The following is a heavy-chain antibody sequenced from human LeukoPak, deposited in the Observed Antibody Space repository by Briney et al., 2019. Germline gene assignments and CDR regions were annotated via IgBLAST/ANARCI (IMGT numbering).Heavy chain of an antibody. V-gene: IGHV1-18*01. D-gene: IGHD3-16*01. CDR3: ARGGYDYLWGSTPDAFDI. Sequence: ASVKVSCKASGYTFTSYGITWLRQAPAQGLEWMGWINAYNGNTNYAQNVQGRVTMTTDTSTSTAYMVLRSLRSDDTAVYYCARGGYDYLWGSTPDAFDIWGQGTMVTVSS. CDR1: GYTFTSYG. J-gene: IGHJ3*02. CDR2: INAYNGNT.